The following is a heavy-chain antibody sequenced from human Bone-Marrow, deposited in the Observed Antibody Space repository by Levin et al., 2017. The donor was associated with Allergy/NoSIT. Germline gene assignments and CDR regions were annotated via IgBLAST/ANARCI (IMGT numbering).Heavy chain of an antibody. CDR1: GFTFSDYY. CDR2: ISSSSSYT. Sequence: GGSLRLSCAASGFTFSDYYMSWIRQAPGKGLEWVSYISSSSSYTNYADSVKGRFTISRDNAKNSLYLQMNSLRAEDTAVYYCAREPRNYYGSGSYLVRYFDYWGQGTLVTVSS. V-gene: IGHV3-11*06. CDR3: AREPRNYYGSGSYLVRYFDY. D-gene: IGHD3-10*01. J-gene: IGHJ4*02.